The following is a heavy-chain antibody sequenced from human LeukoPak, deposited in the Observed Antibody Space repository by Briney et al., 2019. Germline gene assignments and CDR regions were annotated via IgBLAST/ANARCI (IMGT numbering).Heavy chain of an antibody. CDR3: ASGSGSYRTPYYYMDV. CDR2: IYSGGST. V-gene: IGHV3-53*01. J-gene: IGHJ6*03. D-gene: IGHD3-10*01. Sequence: GASLRLSCAASEFTVSSNYMSWVRQAPGKGLEWVSVIYSGGSTYYADSVKGRFTISRDNSKNTLYLQMNSLRAEDTAVYYCASGSGSYRTPYYYMDVWGTGTTVTVSS. CDR1: EFTVSSNY.